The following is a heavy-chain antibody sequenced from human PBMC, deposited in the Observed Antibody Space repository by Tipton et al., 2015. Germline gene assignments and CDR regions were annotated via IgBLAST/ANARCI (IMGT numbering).Heavy chain of an antibody. D-gene: IGHD5-24*01. J-gene: IGHJ4*02. Sequence: SLRLSCAASGFSFSDHAISWVRQAPGKGLEWVAVISDDGRNKYYADSVKGRLTISRDNSKNTLYLQMNSLRAEDTAVYYCARGGGGRWLQAWYFDYWGQGILVTVSS. CDR1: GFSFSDHA. CDR3: ARGGGGRWLQAWYFDY. CDR2: ISDDGRNK. V-gene: IGHV3-30*03.